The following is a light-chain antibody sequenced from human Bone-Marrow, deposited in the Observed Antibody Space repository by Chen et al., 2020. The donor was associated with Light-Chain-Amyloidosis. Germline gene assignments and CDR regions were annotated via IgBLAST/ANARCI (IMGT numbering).Light chain of an antibody. V-gene: IGKV3-20*01. CDR2: GSS. CDR1: QTISSNY. CDR3: QQYGTSPLT. J-gene: IGKJ4*01. Sequence: EIVLTQSPGTLSLSPGEGANLSCRASQTISSNYLTWYQQKFGQAPRLLIYGSSSSATGIPDRVTGSGSGTDFTITINRLEPEDFSMYYCQQYGTSPLTFGGGTRVEIK.